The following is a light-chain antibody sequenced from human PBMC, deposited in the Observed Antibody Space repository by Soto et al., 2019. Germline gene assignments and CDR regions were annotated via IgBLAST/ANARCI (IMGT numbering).Light chain of an antibody. CDR3: QQYNNWPRNT. CDR2: GAS. CDR1: QSVSSN. V-gene: IGKV3-15*01. Sequence: EIVMTQSPATLSVSPGERATLSCRASQSVSSNLAWYQQKPGQAPRLLIYGASTRATGIPARFSGSGSGTEFTLTISSLQAEDFAVYYCQQYNNWPRNTIGQGTKLEIK. J-gene: IGKJ2*01.